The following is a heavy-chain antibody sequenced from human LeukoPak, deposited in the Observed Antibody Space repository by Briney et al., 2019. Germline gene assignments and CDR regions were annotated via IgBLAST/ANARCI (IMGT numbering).Heavy chain of an antibody. Sequence: SVKVSCKASGGTFSSYAISWVRQAPGQGLEWMGRIIPILGIANYAQKFQGRVTITADKSTSTAYMELSSLRSEDTAVYYCARDAYGEGDIVVVPAAIPVFWFDPWGQGTLVTVS. CDR3: ARDAYGEGDIVVVPAAIPVFWFDP. J-gene: IGHJ5*02. CDR2: IIPILGIA. V-gene: IGHV1-69*04. D-gene: IGHD2-2*02. CDR1: GGTFSSYA.